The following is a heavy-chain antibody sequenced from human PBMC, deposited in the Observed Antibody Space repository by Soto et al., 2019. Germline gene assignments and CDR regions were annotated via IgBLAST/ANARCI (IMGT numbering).Heavy chain of an antibody. Sequence: PVGSLRLSCAAAGVTFSSYAMSWVRQAPGKGLEWVSAISGSGGSTYYADSVKGRFTISRDNSKNTLYLQMNSLRAEDTAVYYCAKVPRDGYSPFDYWGQGTLVTVSS. CDR1: GVTFSSYA. D-gene: IGHD5-18*01. CDR3: AKVPRDGYSPFDY. J-gene: IGHJ4*02. CDR2: ISGSGGST. V-gene: IGHV3-23*01.